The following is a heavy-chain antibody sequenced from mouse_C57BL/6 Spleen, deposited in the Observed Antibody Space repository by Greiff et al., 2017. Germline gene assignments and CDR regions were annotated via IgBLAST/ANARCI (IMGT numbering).Heavy chain of an antibody. V-gene: IGHV1-19*01. CDR1: GYTFTDYY. J-gene: IGHJ3*01. D-gene: IGHD2-2*01. CDR3: ASCGYDGGFAY. CDR2: INPYNGGT. Sequence: VQLQQSGPVLVKPGASVKMSCKASGYTFTDYYMNWVKQSHGKSLEWIGVINPYNGGTSYNQKFKGQATLTVDKSSSTAYLELNLLTSEDSAVYYCASCGYDGGFAYWGQGTLVTVSA.